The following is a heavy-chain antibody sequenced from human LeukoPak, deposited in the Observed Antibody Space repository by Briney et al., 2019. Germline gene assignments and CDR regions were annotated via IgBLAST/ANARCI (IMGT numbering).Heavy chain of an antibody. V-gene: IGHV4-4*07. D-gene: IGHD4-17*01. CDR3: ASGENAFNI. CDR2: IYTSENT. Sequence: SETLSLTCTVSGGSISSYKWSWIRQPAGKGLEWIGRIYTSENTNYNPSLKSRVTMSVNTSRNQFSLKVTSVTAADTAVYYCASGENAFNIWGQGTMVIVSS. CDR1: GGSISSYK. J-gene: IGHJ3*02.